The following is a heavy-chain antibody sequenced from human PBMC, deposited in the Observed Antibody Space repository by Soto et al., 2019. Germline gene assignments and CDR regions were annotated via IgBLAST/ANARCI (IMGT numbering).Heavy chain of an antibody. D-gene: IGHD1-26*01. CDR2: ISYDGSNK. CDR3: ARDRGRWELKYYFDY. J-gene: IGHJ4*02. CDR1: GFTFSSYA. V-gene: IGHV3-30-3*01. Sequence: QVQLVESGGGVVQPGRSLRLSCAASGFTFSSYAMHWVRQAPGTGLEWVAVISYDGSNKYYADSVKGRFTISRDNSKNTLYLQMNSLRAEDTAVYYCARDRGRWELKYYFDYWGKGTLVTVSS.